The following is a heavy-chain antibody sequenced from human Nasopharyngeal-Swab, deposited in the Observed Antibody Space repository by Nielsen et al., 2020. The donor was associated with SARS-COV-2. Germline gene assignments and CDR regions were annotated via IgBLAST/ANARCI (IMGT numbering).Heavy chain of an antibody. CDR2: VYYSGST. J-gene: IGHJ4*02. D-gene: IGHD1-26*01. Sequence: SETLSLTCPVSGGSVSTTTYFWGWIRQPPGKGLEWIGTVYYSGSTYYNPSLKSRVTISVDTSKNQFSLKLNSVTATDTAVYYCARGYGSFPYYFDHWGQGTLVTASS. V-gene: IGHV4-39*01. CDR1: GGSVSTTTYF. CDR3: ARGYGSFPYYFDH.